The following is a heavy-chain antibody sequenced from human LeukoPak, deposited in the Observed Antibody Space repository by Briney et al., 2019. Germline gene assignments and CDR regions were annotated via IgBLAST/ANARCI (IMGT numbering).Heavy chain of an antibody. J-gene: IGHJ5*02. D-gene: IGHD3-10*01. CDR2: VYYSGST. V-gene: IGHV4-39*01. CDR3: VRHEQLLWASFDP. Sequence: KPSETLSLTCTVSGGSISSNNYYWGWIRQPPGKGLEWIGSVYYSGSTYYNPSLKSRVTISVDTSKIHFSLNLNSVTAADTAVYYCVRHEQLLWASFDPWGQGTLVTVSS. CDR1: GGSISSNNYY.